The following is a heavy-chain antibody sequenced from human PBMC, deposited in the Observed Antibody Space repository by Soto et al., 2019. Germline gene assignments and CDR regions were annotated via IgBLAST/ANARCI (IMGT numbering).Heavy chain of an antibody. CDR3: VSGWFGEFVYQFDY. CDR1: GYTFTSYG. J-gene: IGHJ4*02. CDR2: ISAYNGNT. V-gene: IGHV1-18*01. Sequence: QVQLVQSGAEVKKAAASVKVSCKPSGYTFTSYGITWVRQAPGQGLEWMGWISAYNGNTNYAQKFQGRVTMTTATSTSTAYMELSSLGSDDTAVYDCVSGWFGEFVYQFDYWGQGTLVTVSS. D-gene: IGHD3-10*01.